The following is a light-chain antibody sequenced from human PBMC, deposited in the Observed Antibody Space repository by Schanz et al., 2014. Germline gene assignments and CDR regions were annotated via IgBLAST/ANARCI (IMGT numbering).Light chain of an antibody. V-gene: IGKV3-20*01. CDR1: QSVSSSY. CDR2: RAS. J-gene: IGKJ4*01. Sequence: EIVLTQSPGTLSLSPGERATLSCRASQSVSSSYLAWYQQKPGQAPRLLIYRASSRATGIPDRFSGSGSGTDFTLTISSLQPEDFATYYCQQSYSIPLTFGGGTKVEIK. CDR3: QQSYSIPLT.